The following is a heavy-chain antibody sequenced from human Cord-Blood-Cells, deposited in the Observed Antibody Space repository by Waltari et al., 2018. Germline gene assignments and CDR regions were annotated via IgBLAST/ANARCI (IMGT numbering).Heavy chain of an antibody. CDR1: GGTFSSSA. V-gene: IGHV1-69*09. Sequence: QVQLVQSGAAVKKPGSSVKVSCKAAGGTFSSSAISWVRQAPGQGLEWMGRTIPILGKANYAQKFQGRVTITADKSTSTAYMELSSLRSEDTAVYYCATCSGGSCYLGSDYYYYMDVWGKGTTVTVSS. CDR2: TIPILGKA. CDR3: ATCSGGSCYLGSDYYYYMDV. D-gene: IGHD2-15*01. J-gene: IGHJ6*03.